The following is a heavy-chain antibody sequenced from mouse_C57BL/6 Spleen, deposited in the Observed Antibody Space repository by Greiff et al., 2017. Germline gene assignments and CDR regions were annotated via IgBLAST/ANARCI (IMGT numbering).Heavy chain of an antibody. CDR3: ARSFDDYGDVSLAY. V-gene: IGHV1-55*01. Sequence: VQLQQPGAELVKPGASVKMSCKASGYTFTSYWITWVQQRPGQGLEWIGDIYPGSGSTTYNEKFTSKATLTVATSSSTAYMQSSRLTSEDSAVYYCARSFDDYGDVSLAYWGQGTLVTVSA. CDR1: GYTFTSYW. CDR2: IYPGSGST. J-gene: IGHJ3*01. D-gene: IGHD2-4*01.